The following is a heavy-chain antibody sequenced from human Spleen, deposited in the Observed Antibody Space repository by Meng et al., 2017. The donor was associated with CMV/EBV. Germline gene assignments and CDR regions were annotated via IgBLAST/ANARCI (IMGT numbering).Heavy chain of an antibody. Sequence: ASVKVSCKASGYTFTSFSINWVRQAPGQGLEWMGWISGYNGDTRYAEKFQGRLTVTTDTSTSTAYMELRGLTSDDTAMYYCTRAPDQLLPESPVDYWGLGTLVTVSS. V-gene: IGHV1-18*01. CDR2: ISGYNGDT. D-gene: IGHD1-26*01. J-gene: IGHJ4*02. CDR1: GYTFTSFS. CDR3: TRAPDQLLPESPVDY.